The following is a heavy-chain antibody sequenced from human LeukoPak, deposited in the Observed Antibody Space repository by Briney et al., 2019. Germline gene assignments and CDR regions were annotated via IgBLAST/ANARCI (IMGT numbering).Heavy chain of an antibody. J-gene: IGHJ4*02. V-gene: IGHV3-66*01. CDR1: GFTVGNNY. CDR3: ARDPPAVSINTYA. Sequence: GGSLRLSCAASGFTVGNNYMNWVRQAPGKGLEWVSLIFSHGEASYADSVKGRFTISRDNYKHTLYLQMNGLGVEDTAVYYCARDPPAVSINTYAWGQGTLVTVS. D-gene: IGHD2-8*01. CDR2: IFSHGEA.